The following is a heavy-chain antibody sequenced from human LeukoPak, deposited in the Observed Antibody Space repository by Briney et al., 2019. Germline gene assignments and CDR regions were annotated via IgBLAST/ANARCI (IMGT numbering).Heavy chain of an antibody. J-gene: IGHJ6*03. CDR1: GFTFDDYA. Sequence: PGRSLRLSCAASGFTFDDYAMHWVRQAPGKGLEWVSGISWNSGSIGYADSVKGRFTISRDNPKNTLYLQMNSLRAEDTAVYYCANGGPRIWSRVEYYMDVWGKGTTVTVSS. V-gene: IGHV3-9*01. CDR2: ISWNSGSI. CDR3: ANGGPRIWSRVEYYMDV. D-gene: IGHD3-10*01.